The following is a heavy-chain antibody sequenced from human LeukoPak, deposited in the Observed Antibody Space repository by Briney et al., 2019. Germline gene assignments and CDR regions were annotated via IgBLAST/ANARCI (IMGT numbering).Heavy chain of an antibody. J-gene: IGHJ4*02. V-gene: IGHV1-24*01. CDR1: GYTLTELS. Sequence: ASVKVSCKVSGYTLTELSMHWVRQAPGKGLEWMGGFDPEDGETIYAQKFQGRVTMTEDTSTDTAYMELSSLRSEDTAVYYCATVVANLGDYVGGSYRHWGQGTLVTVSS. D-gene: IGHD3-16*02. CDR3: ATVVANLGDYVGGSYRH. CDR2: FDPEDGET.